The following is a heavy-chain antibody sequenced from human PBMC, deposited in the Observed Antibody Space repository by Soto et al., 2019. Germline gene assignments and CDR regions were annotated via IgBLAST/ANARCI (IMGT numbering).Heavy chain of an antibody. CDR3: ARLVVPAFRRKGSWFEP. D-gene: IGHD2-2*01. J-gene: IGHJ5*02. CDR2: ISSGSSNI. CDR1: GFTFSSYS. V-gene: IGHV3-21*01. Sequence: GGSLILSCAASGFTFSSYSMNWVRQAPGKGLDWVPSISSGSSNIYYANSVKGQLTISRDNAKNSMYLQMNSLRAEDTAVYYCARLVVPAFRRKGSWFEPWGQGTLVSVSS.